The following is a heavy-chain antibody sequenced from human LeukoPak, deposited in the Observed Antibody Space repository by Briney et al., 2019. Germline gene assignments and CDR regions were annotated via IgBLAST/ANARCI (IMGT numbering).Heavy chain of an antibody. CDR2: INGDGTIA. J-gene: IGHJ4*02. CDR3: ARTMYSNYVFDY. Sequence: GGSLRLSCAASGFTFRSYWMEWVRQAPGKGLVWVSRINGDGTIANYADSVKGRFTISRDNAKNTLYLEINSLRAEDTAVYYCARTMYSNYVFDYWGQGTLVTVSS. D-gene: IGHD4-11*01. V-gene: IGHV3-74*01. CDR1: GFTFRSYW.